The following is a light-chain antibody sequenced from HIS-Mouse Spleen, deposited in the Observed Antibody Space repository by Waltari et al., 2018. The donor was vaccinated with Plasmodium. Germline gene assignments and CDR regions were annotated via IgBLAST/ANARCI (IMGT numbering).Light chain of an antibody. V-gene: IGKV1-33*01. CDR1: QHISNY. CDR2: DAS. Sequence: DIQMTQSPSSMSASVGARVTITLQASQHISNYLNWYQQEPGKAPKLLIYDASNLETGVPSRFSGSGSGTDFTFTISSLQPEDIATYYCQQYDNLPPLFTFGPGTKVDIK. CDR3: QQYDNLPPLFT. J-gene: IGKJ3*01.